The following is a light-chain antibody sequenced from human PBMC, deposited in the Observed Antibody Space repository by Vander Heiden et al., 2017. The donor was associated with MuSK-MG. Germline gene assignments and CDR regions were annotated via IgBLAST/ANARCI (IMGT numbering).Light chain of an antibody. Sequence: QSALTQPASVSGSPGQSITISCTGTSSDVGTYNYVSWYQQPPGNAPNLVIVDGSDRPSGVSSLCSGSKSGTTASTTTSGLQAEDDADYYCSSYTSTNYVIFGGGTRLTVL. J-gene: IGLJ2*01. V-gene: IGLV2-14*03. CDR1: SSDVGTYNY. CDR3: SSYTSTNYVI. CDR2: DGS.